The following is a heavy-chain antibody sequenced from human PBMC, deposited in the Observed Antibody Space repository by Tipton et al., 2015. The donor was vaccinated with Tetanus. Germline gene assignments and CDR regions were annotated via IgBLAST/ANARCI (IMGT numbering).Heavy chain of an antibody. CDR3: ARWGDASGSTNLYAFDI. J-gene: IGHJ3*02. V-gene: IGHV4-59*01. CDR2: THHSGNT. CDR1: GFTFSNYA. D-gene: IGHD3-10*01. Sequence: LRLSCSVTGFTFSNYAMNWIRQVPGKGLEWIGYTHHSGNTNYNPSLSGRVTTSVDTSKNQFSLKMSSVTAADTAVYYCARWGDASGSTNLYAFDIWGQGTMVSVSS.